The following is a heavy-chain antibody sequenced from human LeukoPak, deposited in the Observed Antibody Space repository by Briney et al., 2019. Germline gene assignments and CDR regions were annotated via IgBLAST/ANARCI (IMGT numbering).Heavy chain of an antibody. V-gene: IGHV4-4*02. CDR2: IYYIGST. CDR1: GGSISSGGY. Sequence: SGTLSLTCAVSGGSISSGGYWSWVRQPPGKGLEWIGQIYYIGSTNYNPSLESRVIMSLDKSTNQLSLRFNSVTAADTAVYYCAKDSPHDYVWANYKLGWFFDYWGQGTLVTVSS. CDR3: AKDSPHDYVWANYKLGWFFDY. D-gene: IGHD3-16*01. J-gene: IGHJ4*02.